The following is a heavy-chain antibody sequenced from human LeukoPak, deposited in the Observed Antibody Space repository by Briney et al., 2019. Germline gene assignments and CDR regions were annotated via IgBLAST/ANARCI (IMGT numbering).Heavy chain of an antibody. D-gene: IGHD3-22*01. J-gene: IGHJ4*02. Sequence: GGSLRLSCAASGFTFSNYWMSWVRQAPGKGPEWVANIKQDGSEKYYVDSVKGRFTISRDNAKNSLYLQMSSLRAEDTAVYYCARDTYDSSGYYAHLDYWGQGTLVTVSS. CDR3: ARDTYDSSGYYAHLDY. CDR1: GFTFSNYW. CDR2: IKQDGSEK. V-gene: IGHV3-7*01.